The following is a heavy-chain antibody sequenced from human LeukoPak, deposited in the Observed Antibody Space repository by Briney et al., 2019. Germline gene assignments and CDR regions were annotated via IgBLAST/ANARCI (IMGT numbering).Heavy chain of an antibody. J-gene: IGHJ3*02. Sequence: PSQTLSLTCTVSGGSISSGVYYWSWIRQHPGEGLEWIGYIYYSGSTYYNPSLKSRLTISVDTSKNQFSLKLSSVTAADTAVYYCARRFRGAFDIWGQGTMVTVSS. V-gene: IGHV4-31*03. CDR1: GGSISSGVYY. CDR3: ARRFRGAFDI. CDR2: IYYSGST. D-gene: IGHD2-21*01.